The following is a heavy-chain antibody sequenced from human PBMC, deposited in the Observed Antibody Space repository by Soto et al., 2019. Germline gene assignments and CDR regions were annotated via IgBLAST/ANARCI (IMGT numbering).Heavy chain of an antibody. J-gene: IGHJ4*02. V-gene: IGHV2-5*02. CDR3: AHRRGRTNTEVTVAGGFGF. CDR1: GFSLSTSGVG. Sequence: QIILKESGPLLVKPTQTLTLTCTFSGFSLSTSGVGVGWIRQPPGKALEWLALIYWDDDKRYSPSLQSRLTITKYTSNNRVVLTMTNIDTVDTATYYCAHRRGRTNTEVTVAGGFGFWGQGTLVTVSS. CDR2: IYWDDDK. D-gene: IGHD2-21*02.